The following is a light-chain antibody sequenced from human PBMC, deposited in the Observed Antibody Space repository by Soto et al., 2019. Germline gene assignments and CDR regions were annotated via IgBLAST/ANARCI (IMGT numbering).Light chain of an antibody. CDR3: CSYAGSYTFYV. V-gene: IGLV2-11*01. Sequence: QSALTQPRPVSGSPGQSVTISCTGTSSDVGAYDYVSWYQQHPGKAPKLMIYDVSKRPSGVPDRFSGSKSSNTASLTISGLQAEDEADYYCCSYAGSYTFYVFGTGTKVTVL. J-gene: IGLJ1*01. CDR2: DVS. CDR1: SSDVGAYDY.